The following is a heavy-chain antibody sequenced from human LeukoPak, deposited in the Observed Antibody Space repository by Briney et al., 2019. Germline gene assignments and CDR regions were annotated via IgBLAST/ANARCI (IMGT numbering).Heavy chain of an antibody. J-gene: IGHJ5*02. Sequence: SETLSLTCTVSGGSIRSSYYYWGWIRQPPGKGLEWIGKINHSGSTNYNPSLKSRVTISVDTSKNQFSLKLSSVTAADTAVYYCARTPKYYDFWSGLSLNWFDPWGQGTLVTVSS. CDR3: ARTPKYYDFWSGLSLNWFDP. D-gene: IGHD3-3*01. CDR1: GGSIRSSYYY. V-gene: IGHV4-39*07. CDR2: INHSGST.